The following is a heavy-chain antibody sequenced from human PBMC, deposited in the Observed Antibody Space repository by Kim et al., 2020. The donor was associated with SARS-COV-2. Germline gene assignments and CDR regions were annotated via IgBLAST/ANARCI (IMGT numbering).Heavy chain of an antibody. CDR2: IGTAGDT. D-gene: IGHD6-19*01. Sequence: GGSLRLSCAASGFTFSSYDMHWVRQATGKGLEWVSAIGTAGDTYYPGSVKGRFTISRENAKNSLYLQMNSLRAGDTAVYYCARAPSSGWYLMGYYGMDVWGQGTTVTVSS. J-gene: IGHJ6*02. CDR1: GFTFSSYD. CDR3: ARAPSSGWYLMGYYGMDV. V-gene: IGHV3-13*01.